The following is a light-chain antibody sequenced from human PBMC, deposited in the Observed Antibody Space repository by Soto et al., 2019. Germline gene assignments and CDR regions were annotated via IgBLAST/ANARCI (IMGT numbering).Light chain of an antibody. V-gene: IGKV3-20*01. CDR1: QSVSSSY. CDR3: QQYGSSPPIP. Sequence: EIGLTQSPGTLALSPGERATLSSRASQSVSSSYLAWYEQKPGQAPRLLIYGASSRPNGIPDRFSGSGSGTDFTLTISRLEPEDFAVYYCQQYGSSPPIPFGQGTRLEIK. CDR2: GAS. J-gene: IGKJ5*01.